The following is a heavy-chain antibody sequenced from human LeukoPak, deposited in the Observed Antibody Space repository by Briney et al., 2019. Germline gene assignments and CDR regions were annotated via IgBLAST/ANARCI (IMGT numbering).Heavy chain of an antibody. J-gene: IGHJ5*02. Sequence: SETLSLTCTVSGYSIHSDYYWGWIRQPPGKGLEWIGSIYYSGSTYYNPSLKSRVTISVDTSKNQFSLKLSSVTAADTAVYYCARERGDNWNVGPWGQGTLVTVSS. CDR3: ARERGDNWNVGP. CDR1: GYSIHSDYY. D-gene: IGHD1-20*01. V-gene: IGHV4-38-2*02. CDR2: IYYSGST.